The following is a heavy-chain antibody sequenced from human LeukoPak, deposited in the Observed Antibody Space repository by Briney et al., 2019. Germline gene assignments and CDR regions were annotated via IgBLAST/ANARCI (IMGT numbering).Heavy chain of an antibody. CDR3: ARRGYYYYYYMDV. J-gene: IGHJ6*03. CDR1: GGSITSSSYY. CDR2: IYYRGTT. V-gene: IGHV4-39*07. Sequence: ASESLSLTCTVSGGSITSSSYYWGWIRQPPGKGLEWIGSIYYRGTTYYNPSLKSRVTISVDTSKNHLSLKLSSVTAADTAVYYCARRGYYYYYYMDVWGKGTTVTVSS. D-gene: IGHD3-10*01.